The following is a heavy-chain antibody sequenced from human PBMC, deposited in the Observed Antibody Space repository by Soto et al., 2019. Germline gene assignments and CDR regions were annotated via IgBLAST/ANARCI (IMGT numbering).Heavy chain of an antibody. J-gene: IGHJ6*04. V-gene: IGHV3-33*01. D-gene: IGHD4-17*01. CDR2: IRSAGNND. CDR1: GFIFSNYG. Sequence: QVQLVESGGGVVQPGRSLRLSCAASGFIFSNYGMHWVRRAPGKGLEWVAVIRSAGNNDEYADAVMGRFTISRDNSKNTLYLQTEGLRAEDTALYFCARDDNRDDNALDVWGKVTAVTVSS. CDR3: ARDDNRDDNALDV.